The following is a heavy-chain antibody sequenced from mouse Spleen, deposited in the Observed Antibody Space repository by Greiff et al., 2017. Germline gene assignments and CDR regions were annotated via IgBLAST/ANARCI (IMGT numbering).Heavy chain of an antibody. V-gene: IGHV1-59*01. J-gene: IGHJ2*01. CDR1: GYTFTSYW. D-gene: IGHD2-4*01. Sequence: QVQLKQPGAELVRPGTSVKLSCKASGYTFTSYWMHWVKQRPGQGLEWIGVIDPSDSYTNYNQKFKGKATLTVDTSSSTAYMQLSSLTSEDSAVYYCARGRKDYGFDYWGQGTTLTVSS. CDR2: IDPSDSYT. CDR3: ARGRKDYGFDY.